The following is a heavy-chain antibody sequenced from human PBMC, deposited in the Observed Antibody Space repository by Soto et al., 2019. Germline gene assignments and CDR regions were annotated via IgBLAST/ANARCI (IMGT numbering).Heavy chain of an antibody. CDR3: AKGRSRPFYYFGMDV. CDR1: GVTFSSYA. Sequence: GGSLRLSCAGSGVTFSSYAMNWVRQAPGKGLEWVSGISASAGSTNYADSVKGRFTISRDNYKNTVFLQMNSLRAEDTAVYYCAKGRSRPFYYFGMDVWGQGTTVTVSS. D-gene: IGHD2-15*01. V-gene: IGHV3-23*01. CDR2: ISASAGST. J-gene: IGHJ6*02.